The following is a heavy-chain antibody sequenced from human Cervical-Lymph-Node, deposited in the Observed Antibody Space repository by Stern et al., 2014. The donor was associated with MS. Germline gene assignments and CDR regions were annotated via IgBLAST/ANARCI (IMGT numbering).Heavy chain of an antibody. J-gene: IGHJ6*02. CDR1: GGSISSGGYY. D-gene: IGHD1/OR15-1a*01. CDR3: ARGGRTPHFYGLDV. CDR2: IYYSGST. V-gene: IGHV4-31*01. Sequence: VQLQESGPRLVKPAQTVSLTCTVSGGSISSGGYYWNWIRQYPGEGLEWIGYIYYSGSTYYNPSLKSLVTISVDTSKTQFSLNVSSVTAADTAVYYCARGGRTPHFYGLDVWGQGTTVTVSS.